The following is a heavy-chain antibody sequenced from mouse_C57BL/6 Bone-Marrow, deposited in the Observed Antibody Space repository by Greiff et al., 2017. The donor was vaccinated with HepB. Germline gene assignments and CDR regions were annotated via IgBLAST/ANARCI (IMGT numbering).Heavy chain of an antibody. V-gene: IGHV1-55*01. CDR2: IYPGSGST. CDR1: GYTFTSYW. D-gene: IGHD2-1*01. CDR3: ARGTYGNRPAWFAY. Sequence: QVQLQHPGAELVKPGASVKMSCKASGYTFTSYWITWVKQRPGQGLEWIGDIYPGSGSTNYNEKFKSKATLTVDTSSSTAYMQLSSLTSEDSAVYYCARGTYGNRPAWFAYWGQGTLVTVSA. J-gene: IGHJ3*01.